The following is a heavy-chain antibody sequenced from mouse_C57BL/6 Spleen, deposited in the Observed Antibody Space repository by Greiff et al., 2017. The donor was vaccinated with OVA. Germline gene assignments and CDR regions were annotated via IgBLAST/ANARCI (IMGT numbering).Heavy chain of an antibody. CDR3: ARVLFITTVVAPFDY. CDR2: INPYNGGT. V-gene: IGHV1-19*01. D-gene: IGHD1-1*01. CDR1: GYTFTDYY. J-gene: IGHJ2*01. Sequence: VQLQQSGPVLVKPGASVKMSCKASGYTFTDYYMNWVKQSHGKSLEWIGVINPYNGGTSYNQKFKGKATLTVDKSSSTAYMELNSLTSEDSAVYYCARVLFITTVVAPFDYWGQGTTLTVSS.